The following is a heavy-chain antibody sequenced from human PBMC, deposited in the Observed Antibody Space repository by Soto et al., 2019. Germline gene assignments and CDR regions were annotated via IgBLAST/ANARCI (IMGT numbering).Heavy chain of an antibody. CDR1: GGTFSSYA. CDR2: IIPIFGTA. J-gene: IGHJ4*02. D-gene: IGHD3-16*02. CDR3: ARAVVDRKGVSVWGSYRHDY. Sequence: QVQLVQSGAEVKKPGSSVKVSCKASGGTFSSYAISWVRQAPGQGLEWMGGIIPIFGTANYAQKFQGRVTITADESTSTAYMELSSLRSEDTAVYYCARAVVDRKGVSVWGSYRHDYWGQGTLVTVSS. V-gene: IGHV1-69*01.